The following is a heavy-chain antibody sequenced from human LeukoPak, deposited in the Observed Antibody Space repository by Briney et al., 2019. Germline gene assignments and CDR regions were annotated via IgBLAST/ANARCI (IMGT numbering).Heavy chain of an antibody. CDR1: GYTFTGYY. CDR3: AGGVELEAAAGNFDY. D-gene: IGHD6-13*01. J-gene: IGHJ4*02. CDR2: INPNSGGT. Sequence: ASVKVSCKASGYTFTGYYMHWVRQAPGQGLEWMGWINPNSGGTNYAQKFQGRVTMTRDTSISTAYMELSRLRSDDTAVYYCAGGVELEAAAGNFDYWGQGTLVTVSS. V-gene: IGHV1-2*02.